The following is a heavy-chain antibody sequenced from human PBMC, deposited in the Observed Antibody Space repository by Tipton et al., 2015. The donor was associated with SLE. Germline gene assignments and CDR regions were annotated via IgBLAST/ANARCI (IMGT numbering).Heavy chain of an antibody. V-gene: IGHV3-23*01. J-gene: IGHJ3*02. CDR2: ISGSGGST. D-gene: IGHD2-2*03. Sequence: AVSGFTFSSYAMSWVRQAPGKGLEWVSAISGSGGSTYYADSVKGRFTISRDNSKNTLYLQMNSLRAEDTAVYYCANLDIVVVPAAINIWGQGTMVTVSS. CDR3: ANLDIVVVPAAINI. CDR1: GFTFSSYA.